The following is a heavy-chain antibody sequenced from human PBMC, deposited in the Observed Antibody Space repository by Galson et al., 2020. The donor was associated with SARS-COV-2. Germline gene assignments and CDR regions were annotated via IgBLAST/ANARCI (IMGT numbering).Heavy chain of an antibody. V-gene: IGHV4-39*01. D-gene: IGHD3-22*01. CDR3: AHYYDTSGYFDY. Sequence: SETLSLTCTVSGGSISSSNYYWGWNRQPPGKGLEWIGSIYYSGSTYYNPSLKSRVTISVDTSKNQFSLKLSSVTAADTAVYYCAHYYDTSGYFDYWGQGTLVTVSS. CDR1: GGSISSSNYY. CDR2: IYYSGST. J-gene: IGHJ4*02.